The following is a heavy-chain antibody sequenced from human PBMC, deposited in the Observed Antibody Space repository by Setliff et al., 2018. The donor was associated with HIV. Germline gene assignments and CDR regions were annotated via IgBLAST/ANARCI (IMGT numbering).Heavy chain of an antibody. D-gene: IGHD6-19*01. CDR3: ARMGSGWFIGLDP. V-gene: IGHV1-18*01. CDR2: ISASNGDT. J-gene: IGHJ5*02. CDR1: GYIFTSYL. Sequence: RASVKVSCKASGYIFTSYLISWVRQAPGHGLEWMGWISASNGDTNYAQKFQGRVTMTTDTSTTTAYMELKSLRSDDTAVYYCARMGSGWFIGLDPWGQGSLVTVS.